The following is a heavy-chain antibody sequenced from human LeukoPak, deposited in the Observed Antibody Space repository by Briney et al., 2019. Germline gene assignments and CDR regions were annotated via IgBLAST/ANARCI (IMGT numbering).Heavy chain of an antibody. CDR3: ARDRPYGSYDY. D-gene: IGHD2-15*01. J-gene: IGHJ4*02. V-gene: IGHV3-7*01. Sequence: GGSLRLSCAASGFIFSTSWMSWVCQAPGKGLEWVANTKEDGSEKHYVDSVKGRFTISRDNAKNSLYLQMNSLRAEDTAVYYCARDRPYGSYDYWGQGSLVTVSS. CDR1: GFIFSTSW. CDR2: TKEDGSEK.